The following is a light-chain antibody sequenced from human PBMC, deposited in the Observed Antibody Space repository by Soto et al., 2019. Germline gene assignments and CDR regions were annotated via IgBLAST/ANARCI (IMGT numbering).Light chain of an antibody. J-gene: IGLJ1*01. CDR2: DVT. CDR3: GSYATGSTLV. CDR1: SSDVGGYNF. Sequence: QSALTQPASVSGSPGQSITISCTGTSSDVGGYNFVSWYQHHPGKAPKLIICDVTNRPSGVSNRFSGSKSGNTASLTISGLQAEDEADYYCGSYATGSTLVLGTGTKLTVL. V-gene: IGLV2-14*03.